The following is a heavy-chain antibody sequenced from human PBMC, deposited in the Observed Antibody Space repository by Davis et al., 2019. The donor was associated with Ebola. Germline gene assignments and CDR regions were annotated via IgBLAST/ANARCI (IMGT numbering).Heavy chain of an antibody. CDR2: IRSDGSTT. J-gene: IGHJ4*02. Sequence: GESLKISCAASGFTFSNYWMHWVRQVPGKGLVWVSRIRSDGSTTNYADSVQDRFTISRDNAKNTLYLQMNSLRAEDTAVYYCAKFSTGYCSGGSCYSPLDYWGQGTLVTVSS. CDR1: GFTFSNYW. CDR3: AKFSTGYCSGGSCYSPLDY. D-gene: IGHD2-15*01. V-gene: IGHV3-74*01.